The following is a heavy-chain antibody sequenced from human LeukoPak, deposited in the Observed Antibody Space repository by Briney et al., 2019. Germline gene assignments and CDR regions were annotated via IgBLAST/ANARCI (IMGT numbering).Heavy chain of an antibody. D-gene: IGHD6-19*01. CDR1: GFTFSSYA. CDR2: ISSNGGST. CDR3: ARYSSGWYYY. V-gene: IGHV3-64D*06. J-gene: IGHJ4*02. Sequence: PGGSLRLSCSASGFTFSSYAMHWVRQAPGKGLEYVSAISSNGGSTYYADSVKGRFTISRHNSKNTLYLQMSSLRAEDTAVYYCARYSSGWYYYWGQGTLVTVSS.